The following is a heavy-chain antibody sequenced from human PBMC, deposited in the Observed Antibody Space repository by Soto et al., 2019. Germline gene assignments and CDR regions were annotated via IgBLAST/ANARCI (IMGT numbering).Heavy chain of an antibody. V-gene: IGHV4-39*01. CDR1: GGSISSSNYY. CDR3: ATHGLARPYQIDY. CDR2: TYYSGRT. J-gene: IGHJ4*02. Sequence: QLQLQESGPGLVKPSETLSLTCTVSGGSISSSNYYWGWIRQPPGKGLECIGSTYYSGRTYYNPSLTSRVTVSVDTSKNQFSLNLTSVTAADTAVYYCATHGLARPYQIDYWGQGTLVTVSS. D-gene: IGHD6-13*01.